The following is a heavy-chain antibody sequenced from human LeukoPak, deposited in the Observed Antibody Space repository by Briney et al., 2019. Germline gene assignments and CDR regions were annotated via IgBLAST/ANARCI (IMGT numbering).Heavy chain of an antibody. CDR1: GASISSYY. CDR2: IYNSGFT. Sequence: SETLSLTCTVSGASISSYYWSWIRQPPGKGLEWIGYIYNSGFTNYNPSLKSRVTISVDTSKNQFSLKLSSVTAADTAVYYCARADREDAYNHRIDYWGQGTLVTVSS. V-gene: IGHV4-4*08. D-gene: IGHD5-24*01. J-gene: IGHJ4*02. CDR3: ARADREDAYNHRIDY.